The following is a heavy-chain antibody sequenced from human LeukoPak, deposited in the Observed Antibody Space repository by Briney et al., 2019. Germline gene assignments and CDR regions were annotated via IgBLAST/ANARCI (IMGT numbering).Heavy chain of an antibody. V-gene: IGHV4-31*03. D-gene: IGHD2-15*01. CDR2: IYYSGST. CDR3: ARAVRGVVVAANYFDY. CDR1: GGSISSGGYY. J-gene: IGHJ4*02. Sequence: SQTLSLTCTVSGGSISSGGYYWSWIRQHPGKGLEWIGYIYYSGSTYYNPSLKSRVTISVDTSKNQFSLKLSSVTAADTAVYYCARAVRGVVVAANYFDYWGQGTLVTVSS.